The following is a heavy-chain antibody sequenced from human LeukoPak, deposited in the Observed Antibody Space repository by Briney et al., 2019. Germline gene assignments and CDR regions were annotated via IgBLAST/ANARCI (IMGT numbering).Heavy chain of an antibody. D-gene: IGHD6-13*01. Sequence: GGSLRLSCAASGFSFSSYGMHWVRQAPGKGLEWVAVISDDGSNTYYADSVKGRFTIPRDTSKNTLYLQMNSLRAEDTAVYYCAKDHGYSSSWYAVDYWGQGTLVTVSS. J-gene: IGHJ4*02. CDR3: AKDHGYSSSWYAVDY. CDR1: GFSFSSYG. V-gene: IGHV3-30*18. CDR2: ISDDGSNT.